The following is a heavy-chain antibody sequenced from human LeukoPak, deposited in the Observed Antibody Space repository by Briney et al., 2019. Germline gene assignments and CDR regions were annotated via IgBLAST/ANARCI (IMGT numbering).Heavy chain of an antibody. CDR3: ATVMRGWLLPGFPQMADS. J-gene: IGHJ5*01. V-gene: IGHV3-30*02. Sequence: GGSLRLSCAASGFTFSGYGMHWVRQALGKGLEWVSFIHYDENNKYYAESVKGRFTVSRDNSKNTLYLQMNSLRAEDPAVYYCATVMRGWLLPGFPQMADSWGQGTLVTVSS. D-gene: IGHD3-22*01. CDR2: IHYDENNK. CDR1: GFTFSGYG.